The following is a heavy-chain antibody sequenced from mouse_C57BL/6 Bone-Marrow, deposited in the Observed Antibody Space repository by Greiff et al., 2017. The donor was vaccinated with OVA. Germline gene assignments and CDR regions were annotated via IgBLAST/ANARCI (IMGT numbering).Heavy chain of an antibody. J-gene: IGHJ2*01. Sequence: VKLMESGAELVRPGASVTLSCKASGYTFTDYEMPWVKQTPVHGLEWIGAIDPETGGTAYNQKFKGKAILTADKSSSTAYMELRSLTSEDSAVYYCTRFPSSYHFDYWGQGTTLTVSS. D-gene: IGHD2-10*01. CDR1: GYTFTDYE. CDR3: TRFPSSYHFDY. V-gene: IGHV1-15*01. CDR2: IDPETGGT.